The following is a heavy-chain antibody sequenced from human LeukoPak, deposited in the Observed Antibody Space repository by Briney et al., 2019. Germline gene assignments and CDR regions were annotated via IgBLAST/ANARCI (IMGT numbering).Heavy chain of an antibody. Sequence: GASVKVSCKASGYTFTSYGISWVRQAPGQGLEWMGWISAYNGNTNYAQNLQGRVTMTTDTSTSTAYMELRSLRSDDTAVYYCARDTRYFDRYYYYYMDVWGKGTTVTVSS. CDR2: ISAYNGNT. V-gene: IGHV1-18*01. J-gene: IGHJ6*03. D-gene: IGHD3-9*01. CDR3: ARDTRYFDRYYYYYMDV. CDR1: GYTFTSYG.